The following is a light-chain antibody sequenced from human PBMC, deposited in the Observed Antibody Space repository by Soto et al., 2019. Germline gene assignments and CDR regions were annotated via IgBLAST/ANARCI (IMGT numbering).Light chain of an antibody. CDR1: SSDVGGYDS. V-gene: IGLV2-14*01. CDR2: GVT. Sequence: QSALTQPASVSGSPGQSITISCTGTSSDVGGYDSVCWYQQHPGKAPKVMIYGVTNRPSGVSDRFSGSKPGNTASLTISGLQAEDEADYYCSSFKSSITYVFGTGTKVTVL. J-gene: IGLJ1*01. CDR3: SSFKSSITYV.